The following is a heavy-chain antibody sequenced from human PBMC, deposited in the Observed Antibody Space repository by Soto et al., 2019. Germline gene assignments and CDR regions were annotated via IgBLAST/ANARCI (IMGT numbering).Heavy chain of an antibody. CDR3: AKENGYSSSWFEFDY. D-gene: IGHD6-13*01. V-gene: IGHV3-23*01. CDR1: GFTFSSYA. J-gene: IGHJ4*02. Sequence: EVQLLESGGGVVQPGGSLRLSCAASGFTFSSYAMSWVRQAPGKGLEWVSAISGSGGSTYYADSVKGRFTISRDNSKNTQYLQMNSLRAEDTAVYYCAKENGYSSSWFEFDYWGQGTLVTVSS. CDR2: ISGSGGST.